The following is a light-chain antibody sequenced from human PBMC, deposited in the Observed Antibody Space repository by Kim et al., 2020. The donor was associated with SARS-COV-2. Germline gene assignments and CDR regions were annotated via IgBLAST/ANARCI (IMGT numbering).Light chain of an antibody. CDR3: QQYNNWSYT. J-gene: IGKJ2*01. Sequence: SVSPGERATLSCRASQSVSSNLAWYQQKPGQAPRLPIYGASTRATGIPARFSGSGSGTEFTLTISSLQSEDFAVYYCQQYNNWSYTFGQGTKLEI. V-gene: IGKV3-15*01. CDR1: QSVSSN. CDR2: GAS.